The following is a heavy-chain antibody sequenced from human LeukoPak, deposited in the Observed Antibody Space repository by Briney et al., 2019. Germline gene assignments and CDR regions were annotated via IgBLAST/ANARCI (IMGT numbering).Heavy chain of an antibody. CDR1: GFTFSSYG. J-gene: IGHJ4*02. D-gene: IGHD3-22*01. CDR2: IWYDGSNE. V-gene: IGHV3-33*01. Sequence: GGSLRLSCAASGFTFSSYGMHWVRQAPGKGLEWVAVIWYDGSNEYYADSVKGRFTISRDNSKNTLYLQMNSLRAEDTAVYYCARDAYYYDSSGLFDYWGQGTLVTVSS. CDR3: ARDAYYYDSSGLFDY.